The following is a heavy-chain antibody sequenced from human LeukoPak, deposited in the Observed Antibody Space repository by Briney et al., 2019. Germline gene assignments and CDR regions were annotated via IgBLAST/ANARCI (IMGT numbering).Heavy chain of an antibody. CDR1: GDSISGGDYY. Sequence: PSQTLSLTCTVSGDSISGGDYYCSWIRQPAGKGLEWIGRISSSGSTNYNPSLKSRVTISVDTSKNQFSLKLSSVTAADTAVYYCARAYYDFWSSPYYFDYWGQGTLVTVSS. V-gene: IGHV4-61*02. CDR2: ISSSGST. CDR3: ARAYYDFWSSPYYFDY. D-gene: IGHD3-3*01. J-gene: IGHJ4*02.